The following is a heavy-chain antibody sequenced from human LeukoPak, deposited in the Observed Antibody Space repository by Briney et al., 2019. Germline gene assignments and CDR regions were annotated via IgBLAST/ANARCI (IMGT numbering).Heavy chain of an antibody. J-gene: IGHJ6*02. Sequence: SETLSLTCTVSGGSISSSSYYWGWIRQPPGKGLGWIGSIYYSGSTYYNPSLKSRVTISVDTSKNQFSLKLSSVTAADTAVYYCATRRCSSTSCYARNYYYYYGMDVWGQGTTVTVSS. CDR2: IYYSGST. CDR1: GGSISSSSYY. D-gene: IGHD2-2*01. V-gene: IGHV4-39*01. CDR3: ATRRCSSTSCYARNYYYYYGMDV.